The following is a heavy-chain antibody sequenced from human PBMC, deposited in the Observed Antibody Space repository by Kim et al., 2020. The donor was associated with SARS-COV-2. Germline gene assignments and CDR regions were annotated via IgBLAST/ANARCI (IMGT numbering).Heavy chain of an antibody. Sequence: ASVKVSCKASGYTFTSYAMHWVRQAPGQRLEWMGWINAGNGNTKYSQKFQGRVTITRDTSASTAYMELSSLRSEDTAVYYCARDRLYYYDSSGYYYGGYYYYGMDVWGQGTTVTVSS. V-gene: IGHV1-3*01. J-gene: IGHJ6*02. D-gene: IGHD3-22*01. CDR2: INAGNGNT. CDR3: ARDRLYYYDSSGYYYGGYYYYGMDV. CDR1: GYTFTSYA.